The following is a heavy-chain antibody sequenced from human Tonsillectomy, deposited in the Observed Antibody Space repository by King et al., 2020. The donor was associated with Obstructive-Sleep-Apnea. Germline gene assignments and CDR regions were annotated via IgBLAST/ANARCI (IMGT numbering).Heavy chain of an antibody. CDR2: ISYDGSNK. Sequence: QVQLVESGGGVVQPGRSLRLSCAASGFTFSSYGMHWVRQAPGKGLEWVAVISYDGSNKYYADSVKGRFTISRDNSKTTLYLQMNSLRAEDTAVYYCAKDGYGGNSIFHWFDPWGQGTLVTVSS. J-gene: IGHJ5*02. CDR3: AKDGYGGNSIFHWFDP. D-gene: IGHD4-23*01. CDR1: GFTFSSYG. V-gene: IGHV3-30*18.